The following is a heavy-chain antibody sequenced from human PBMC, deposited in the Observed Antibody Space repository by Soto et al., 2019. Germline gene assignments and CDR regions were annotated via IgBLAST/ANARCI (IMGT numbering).Heavy chain of an antibody. CDR1: GYVFTGYY. J-gene: IGHJ5*02. CDR2: INPISGDT. CDR3: ARDYGAAAGTSLNWFDP. V-gene: IGHV1-2*04. D-gene: IGHD6-13*01. Sequence: ASVKVSCKSSGYVFTGYYMHWVRQAPGQGLEWLGWINPISGDTKYAQKFQGWVTMTRDTSSNTVYMELTRLRSDDTAVYYCARDYGAAAGTSLNWFDPWGQGTLVTVSS.